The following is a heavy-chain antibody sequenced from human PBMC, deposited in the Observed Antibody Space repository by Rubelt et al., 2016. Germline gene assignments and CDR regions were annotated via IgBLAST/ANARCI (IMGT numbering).Heavy chain of an antibody. Sequence: QVQLQESGPGLVKASETLSLTCAVYGASFSGYYWSWIRQPPGKGLAWIGSIYYSGSTNYNPSLKSRVPMSVDTSKNQFSLKLGSVTAADTAVDYCARLGYQTYWYFDLWGRGTLVTVSS. CDR3: ARLGYQTYWYFDL. V-gene: IGHV4-34*10. CDR1: GASFSGYY. CDR2: IYYSGST. J-gene: IGHJ2*01. D-gene: IGHD5-12*01.